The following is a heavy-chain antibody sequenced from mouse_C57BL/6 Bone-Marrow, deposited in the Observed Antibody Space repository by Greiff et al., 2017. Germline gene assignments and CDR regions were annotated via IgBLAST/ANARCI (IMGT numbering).Heavy chain of an antibody. CDR3: TKIDSSGYVDY. CDR2: IRLKYANYAT. J-gene: IGHJ2*01. V-gene: IGHV6-3*01. CDR1: GFTFSNYW. D-gene: IGHD3-2*02. Sequence: EVKVEESGGGLVQPGGSMKLSCVASGFTFSNYWMNWVRQSPEKGLEWVAQIRLKYANYATHYAESVKGRFTITRDDSKRSVYLQMNNVRAEDTGIYYCTKIDSSGYVDYWGQGTTLTVSS.